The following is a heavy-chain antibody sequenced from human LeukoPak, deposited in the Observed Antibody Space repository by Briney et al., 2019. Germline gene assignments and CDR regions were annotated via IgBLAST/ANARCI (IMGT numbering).Heavy chain of an antibody. CDR2: ISGDGYTT. Sequence: HSGGSLRLSRVASGFIFSSYAMHWVRQAPGKGLEYVSSISGDGYTTFYGNSVRGRFTISRDNSKNTLYLQMGSLRADDMAVYYCTRIGSGSQTDYWGQGTLVTVSS. CDR1: GFIFSSYA. CDR3: TRIGSGSQTDY. J-gene: IGHJ4*02. D-gene: IGHD3-10*01. V-gene: IGHV3-64*01.